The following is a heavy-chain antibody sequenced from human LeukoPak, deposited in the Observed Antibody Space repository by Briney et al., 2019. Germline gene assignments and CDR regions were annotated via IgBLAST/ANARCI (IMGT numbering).Heavy chain of an antibody. J-gene: IGHJ4*02. V-gene: IGHV4-4*02. CDR3: ARGISGYFGTSGYYYDY. Sequence: PSGTLSLTCAVSGGSISSSNWWSWVRQPPGKGLEWIGEISHSGSINYNPSLKNRVTLSIDRSNNHFSLRLSSLTAADTAVYYCARGISGYFGTSGYYYDYWGQGTLVTVYS. D-gene: IGHD3-22*01. CDR1: GGSISSSNW. CDR2: ISHSGSI.